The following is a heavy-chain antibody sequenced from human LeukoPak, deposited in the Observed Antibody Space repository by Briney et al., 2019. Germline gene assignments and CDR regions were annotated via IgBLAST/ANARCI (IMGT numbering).Heavy chain of an antibody. V-gene: IGHV1-2*02. D-gene: IGHD3-3*01. CDR1: GYTFSGYY. J-gene: IGHJ4*02. CDR3: ASSRFLEWLYLLDY. Sequence: ASGKVSCKASGYTFSGYYIHWVRQAPGQGLEWMGWINANSGGTKYAQRFQGRVTMTRDTSISTAYMEVSRLRSDDTAVYFCASSRFLEWLYLLDYWGQGTLVTVSS. CDR2: INANSGGT.